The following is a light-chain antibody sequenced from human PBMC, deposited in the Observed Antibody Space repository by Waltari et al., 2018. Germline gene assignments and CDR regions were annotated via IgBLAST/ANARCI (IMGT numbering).Light chain of an antibody. CDR1: NNENKR. CDR2: YDS. Sequence: YVLTQPPSVSLAPGTTATISGGGENNENKRVPWYQHKAGQAPVLLIYYDSDRPSGIPERFSGSASGDTATLTITRVEAGDEADYYCQVWDTTSSHYVFGSGTRVTVL. J-gene: IGLJ6*01. V-gene: IGLV3-21*04. CDR3: QVWDTTSSHYV.